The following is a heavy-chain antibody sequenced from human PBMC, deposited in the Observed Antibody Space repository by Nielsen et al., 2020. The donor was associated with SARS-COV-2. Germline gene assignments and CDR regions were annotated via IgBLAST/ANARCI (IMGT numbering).Heavy chain of an antibody. V-gene: IGHV5-51*01. J-gene: IGHJ6*02. CDR2: IHPDDSDT. CDR1: GYSFTDYW. D-gene: IGHD2-15*01. Sequence: GESLKISCKGSGYSFTDYWIAWVRQMSGKGLEWMGIIHPDDSDTRYSPSFQGQVTISADKSFSTAYLQWSTLKASDTAIYYCARRRRDCRGGSCHLSGMDVWGQGTSVTVSS. CDR3: ARRRRDCRGGSCHLSGMDV.